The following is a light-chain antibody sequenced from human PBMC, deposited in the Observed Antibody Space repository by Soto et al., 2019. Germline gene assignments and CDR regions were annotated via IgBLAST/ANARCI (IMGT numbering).Light chain of an antibody. CDR1: TSNIGSNS. V-gene: IGLV1-44*01. Sequence: QSVLTQPPSASGAPGQRVTISCSGTTSNIGSNSVAWYQQFPGSAPKLLIYRDNQRPLGVTDRFSGSRSGTSASLAISGRRSEDEADYYCAVWDDTFYGRVFGGGTKVTVL. J-gene: IGLJ3*02. CDR2: RDN. CDR3: AVWDDTFYGRV.